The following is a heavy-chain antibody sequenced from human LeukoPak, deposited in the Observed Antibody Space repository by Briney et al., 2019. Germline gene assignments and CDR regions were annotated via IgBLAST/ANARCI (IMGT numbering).Heavy chain of an antibody. V-gene: IGHV4-59*01. J-gene: IGHJ4*02. CDR3: ARSRGSGSYFDY. D-gene: IGHD1-26*01. CDR1: GGSISSYY. CDR2: IYYSEST. Sequence: PSETLSLTCTVSGGSISSYYWSWIRQPPGKGLEWIGYIYYSESTNYNPSLKSRVTISVDTSKNQFSLKLSSVTAADTAMYYCARSRGSGSYFDYWGQGTLVTVSS.